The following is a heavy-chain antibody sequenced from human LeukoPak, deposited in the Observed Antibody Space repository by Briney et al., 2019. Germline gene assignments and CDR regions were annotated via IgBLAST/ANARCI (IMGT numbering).Heavy chain of an antibody. CDR3: ARVGAGHYDALSDYGAHFDF. Sequence: PSETLSLTCSVSSDSINSGAFHWIWIRQHPGKGLEWIGNINHSGTTYYNPSLKSRVTLSVDTSKKQFSLKLTSVTAADTAVYYCARVGAGHYDALSDYGAHFDFWGQGTLVTVSS. J-gene: IGHJ4*02. CDR1: SDSINSGAFH. V-gene: IGHV4-31*03. D-gene: IGHD4-17*01. CDR2: INHSGTT.